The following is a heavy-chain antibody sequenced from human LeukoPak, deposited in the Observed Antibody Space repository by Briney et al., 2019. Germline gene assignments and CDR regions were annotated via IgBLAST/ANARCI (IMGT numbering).Heavy chain of an antibody. CDR3: ARGSGDDFDY. CDR1: GGSIRIYY. D-gene: IGHD3-10*01. V-gene: IGHV4-4*07. J-gene: IGHJ4*02. Sequence: SETLSLTCTVSGGSIRIYYWRWIRHPARRALEGIGRIYTSGSTNYNPSLKSRVPMSVDTSKNQFSLKLRSVTAADTAVYYCARGSGDDFDYWGQGTLVTVSS. CDR2: IYTSGST.